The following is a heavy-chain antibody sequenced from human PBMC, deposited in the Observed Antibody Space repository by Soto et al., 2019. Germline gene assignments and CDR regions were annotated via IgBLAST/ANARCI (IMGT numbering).Heavy chain of an antibody. Sequence: QVQLLESGGGLVKPGGSLRLSCAASGFTFSDHYMSWIRQAPGKGLEWVAYISNSGSPIYYADSVKGRFTISRDNARNSLYLQMNSLRAEDTAVYYCAKDQVVVVPAAFDYWGQGTLVTVSS. CDR2: ISNSGSPI. CDR1: GFTFSDHY. D-gene: IGHD2-2*01. CDR3: AKDQVVVVPAAFDY. J-gene: IGHJ4*02. V-gene: IGHV3-11*01.